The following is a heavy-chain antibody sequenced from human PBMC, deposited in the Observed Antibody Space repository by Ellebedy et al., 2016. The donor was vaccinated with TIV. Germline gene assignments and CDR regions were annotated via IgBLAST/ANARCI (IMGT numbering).Heavy chain of an antibody. Sequence: GESLKISCAASGFTFSGYYMSWFRQAPGKGPEWVSYISYSGDLMYYADSVKGRFTTSSDNAGNSLYLQMNSLRAEDTAVYYCARLGVIAAAGASDYWGQGTLVIVSS. CDR3: ARLGVIAAAGASDY. D-gene: IGHD6-13*01. V-gene: IGHV3-11*01. CDR1: GFTFSGYY. CDR2: ISYSGDLM. J-gene: IGHJ4*02.